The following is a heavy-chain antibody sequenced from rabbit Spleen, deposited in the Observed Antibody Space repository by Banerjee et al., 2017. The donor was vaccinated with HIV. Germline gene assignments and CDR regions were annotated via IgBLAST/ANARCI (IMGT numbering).Heavy chain of an antibody. CDR2: IHAGSRNNI. V-gene: IGHV1S45*01. CDR1: GFSFSAGYY. Sequence: QEQLVESGGDLVKPGASLTLTCTASGFSFSAGYYMCWVRQAPGKGLEWIACIHAGSRNNIYYASWAKGRFTISKTSSTTVTLQMTSLTAADTATYFCARFYAGYGDFGYAAMWGPGTLVTVS. J-gene: IGHJ4*01. D-gene: IGHD7-1*01. CDR3: ARFYAGYGDFGYAAM.